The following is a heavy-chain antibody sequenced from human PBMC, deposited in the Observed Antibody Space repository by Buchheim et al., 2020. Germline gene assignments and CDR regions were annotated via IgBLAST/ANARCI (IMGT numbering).Heavy chain of an antibody. CDR3: ARSRYSRQLWSDY. J-gene: IGHJ4*02. Sequence: QVQLQQSGAGLLKPSETLSLTCAVYGGSFSGYYWSWIRQPPGKGLEWIGEINHSGSTNYNPSLKSRVTISVDTSKNQFSLKLSSVTAADTTVYYCARSRYSRQLWSDYWGQGTL. CDR2: INHSGST. D-gene: IGHD5-18*01. V-gene: IGHV4-34*01. CDR1: GGSFSGYY.